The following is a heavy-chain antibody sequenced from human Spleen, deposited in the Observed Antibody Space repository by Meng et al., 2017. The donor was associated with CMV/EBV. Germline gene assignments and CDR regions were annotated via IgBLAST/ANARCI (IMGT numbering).Heavy chain of an antibody. CDR1: GLSFSSYS. CDR2: ITSSSSYI. J-gene: IGHJ4*02. V-gene: IGHV3-21*01. CDR3: ARRFCSNTSCYYFDY. D-gene: IGHD2-2*01. Sequence: SGLSFSSYSMNWVRQAPGKGLEWVSSITSSSSYIDYADSVKGRFTISRDNAKKSLYLQMNSLRAEDTAVYYCARRFCSNTSCYYFDYWGQGTLVTVSS.